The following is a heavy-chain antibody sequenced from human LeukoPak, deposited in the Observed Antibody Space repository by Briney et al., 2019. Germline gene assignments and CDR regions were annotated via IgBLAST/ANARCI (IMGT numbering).Heavy chain of an antibody. CDR3: AKILGSGVWYGFDI. D-gene: IGHD2-21*01. J-gene: IGHJ3*02. Sequence: SETLSLTCSVSGGPIGGDDWSWIRQPPGKALEWIGYIYTTGRTNYNPSLKSRVTISVDTSKNQFSLKLNSVTAADTAVYYCAKILGSGVWYGFDIWGQGTMVTVSS. CDR1: GGPIGGDD. CDR2: IYTTGRT. V-gene: IGHV4-4*09.